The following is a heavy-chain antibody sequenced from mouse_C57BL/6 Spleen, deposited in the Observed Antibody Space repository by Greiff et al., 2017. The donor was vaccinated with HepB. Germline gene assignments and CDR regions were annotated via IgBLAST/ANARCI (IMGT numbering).Heavy chain of an antibody. CDR3: ARSYRAMDY. V-gene: IGHV1-80*01. CDR1: GYAFSSYW. D-gene: IGHD2-14*01. Sequence: VQVVESGAELVKPGASVKISCKASGYAFSSYWMNWVKQRPGKGLEWIGQIYPGDGDTNYNGKFKGKATLTAHKSSRTAYMQLSSLTSEDSAVYFCARSYRAMDYWGQGTSVTVSS. CDR2: IYPGDGDT. J-gene: IGHJ4*01.